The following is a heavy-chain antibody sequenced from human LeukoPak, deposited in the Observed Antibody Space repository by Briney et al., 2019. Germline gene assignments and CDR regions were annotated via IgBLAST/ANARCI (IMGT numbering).Heavy chain of an antibody. Sequence: GGSLRLTCAASGFSFSDAWMSWVRQLPGKGLEWVGRIESKTDGGTTDYAAPVKGRFTISRDDSTDTLYLQMNSLKSEDTAVYYCTTYGSGRNFDYWGQGILDTVSS. CDR3: TTYGSGRNFDY. CDR2: IESKTDGGTT. D-gene: IGHD3-10*01. J-gene: IGHJ4*02. CDR1: GFSFSDAW. V-gene: IGHV3-15*04.